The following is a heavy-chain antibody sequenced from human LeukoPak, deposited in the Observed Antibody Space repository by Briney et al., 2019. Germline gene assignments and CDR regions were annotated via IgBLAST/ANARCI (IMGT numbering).Heavy chain of an antibody. V-gene: IGHV3-23*01. J-gene: IGHJ4*02. CDR1: GFTFSSYW. CDR3: AKATLRTCSGARCYYFDN. Sequence: GGSLRLSCAASGFTFSSYWMSWVRQTPGKGLEWVATFSGGVDTTYYADSVRGRFTISRDNSKNTLDLQMNSLRAEDTAVYYCAKATLRTCSGARCYYFDNCGQGALGTVSS. D-gene: IGHD2-15*01. CDR2: FSGGVDTT.